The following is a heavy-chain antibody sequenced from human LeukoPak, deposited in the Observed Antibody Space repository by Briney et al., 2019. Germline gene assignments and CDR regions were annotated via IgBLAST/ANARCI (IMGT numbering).Heavy chain of an antibody. J-gene: IGHJ4*02. V-gene: IGHV3-30*02. Sequence: GGSLRLSCAASGFTFSSYGMHWVRQAPGKGLERVAFIRYDGSNKYYADSVKGRFTISRDNSKNTLYLQMNSLRAEDTAVYYCAKDRGPNYDPPPEWGQGTLVTVSS. CDR2: IRYDGSNK. CDR3: AKDRGPNYDPPPE. D-gene: IGHD3-3*01. CDR1: GFTFSSYG.